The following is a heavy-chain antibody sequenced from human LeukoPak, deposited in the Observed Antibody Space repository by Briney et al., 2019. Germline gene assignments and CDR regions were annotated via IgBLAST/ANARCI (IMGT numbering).Heavy chain of an antibody. CDR1: GGSFSGYY. CDR2: INHSGST. J-gene: IGHJ6*02. D-gene: IGHD6-25*01. CDR3: TLLTPYSSGHYYYYGMDV. Sequence: SETLSLTCAVYGGSFSGYYWSWIRQPPGKGLEWIGEINHSGSTNYNPSLKSRVTISVDTSKNRFSLKLSSVTAADTAVYYCTLLTPYSSGHYYYYGMDVWGQGTTVTVSS. V-gene: IGHV4-34*01.